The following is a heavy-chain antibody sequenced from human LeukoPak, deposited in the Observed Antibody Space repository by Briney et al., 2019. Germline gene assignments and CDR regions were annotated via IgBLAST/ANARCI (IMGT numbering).Heavy chain of an antibody. CDR3: ASNGYSSSWYNPIDY. CDR1: GFTFSSYA. D-gene: IGHD6-13*01. CDR2: ISGSGGST. Sequence: GGSLRLSCAASGFTFSSYAMSWVRQAPGKGLEWVSAISGSGGSTYYADSVKGRFTISRDNSKNTLYLQMNSLRAEDTAVYYCASNGYSSSWYNPIDYWGQGTLVTVSS. V-gene: IGHV3-23*01. J-gene: IGHJ4*02.